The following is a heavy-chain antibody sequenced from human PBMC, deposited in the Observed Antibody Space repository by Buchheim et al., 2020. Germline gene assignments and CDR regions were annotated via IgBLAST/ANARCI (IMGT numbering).Heavy chain of an antibody. CDR2: INHSGST. Sequence: QVQLQQWGAGLLRPSETLSLTCAVYGGSFSGYYWSWIRQPPGKGLEWIGEINHSGSTKYNPSLKSRVTISVDTSKNQPSLRLYSVTAADTAIYYCARSGGNYYYGMDVWGQGTT. V-gene: IGHV4-34*01. CDR1: GGSFSGYY. CDR3: ARSGGNYYYGMDV. D-gene: IGHD4-23*01. J-gene: IGHJ6*02.